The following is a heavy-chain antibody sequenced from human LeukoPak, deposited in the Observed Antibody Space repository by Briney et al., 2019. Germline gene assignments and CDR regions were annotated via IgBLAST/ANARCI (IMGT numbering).Heavy chain of an antibody. CDR3: ARATVVTNAFDI. Sequence: PGGSLRLSCAASGFTLSSNYMSWVRQAPGRGLEGVSVIYSGGSTYYADSVKGRFTISRDKSKNPLYLQVNSLRAEDTAVYYCARATVVTNAFDIWGQGTMVTVSS. CDR1: GFTLSSNY. D-gene: IGHD4-23*01. CDR2: IYSGGST. V-gene: IGHV3-53*01. J-gene: IGHJ3*02.